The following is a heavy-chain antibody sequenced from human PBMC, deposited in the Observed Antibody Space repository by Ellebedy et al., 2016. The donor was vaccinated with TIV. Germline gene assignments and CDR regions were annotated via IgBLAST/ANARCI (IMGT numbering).Heavy chain of an antibody. CDR3: ASGPRNDYSNVHGY. Sequence: ASVKVSCKASGYTFTSYDINWVRQATGQGLEWMGWMNPNSGNTGYAQKFQGRVTMTRNTYISTAYMELSSLRSEDTAVYYCASGPRNDYSNVHGYWGQGTLVTVSS. CDR2: MNPNSGNT. V-gene: IGHV1-8*01. CDR1: GYTFTSYD. J-gene: IGHJ4*02. D-gene: IGHD4-11*01.